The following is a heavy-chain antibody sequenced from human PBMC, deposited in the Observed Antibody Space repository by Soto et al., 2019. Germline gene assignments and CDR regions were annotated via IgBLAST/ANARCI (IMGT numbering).Heavy chain of an antibody. J-gene: IGHJ6*02. Sequence: PGGSLRLSCSASRFTFSSYAMHWVRQAPGKGLEYVSAISSNGGSTYYADSVKGRFTISRYNSKNTLYLQMSSLRAEDTAVYYCVKSVPLWFGARYYYYGMDVWGQGTTVTVSS. CDR3: VKSVPLWFGARYYYYGMDV. CDR2: ISSNGGST. V-gene: IGHV3-64D*08. D-gene: IGHD3-10*01. CDR1: RFTFSSYA.